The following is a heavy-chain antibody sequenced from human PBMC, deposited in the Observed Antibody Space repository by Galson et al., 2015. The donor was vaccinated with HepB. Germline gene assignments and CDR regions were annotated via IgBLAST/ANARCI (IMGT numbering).Heavy chain of an antibody. Sequence: SLRLSCAASGFTFSSYSMNWVRQAPGKGLEWVSSISSSSGYKYYADSVKGRFTISRDNANNSLYLQMNSLRAEDTAVYYCASFPYYDFWSGYSSPNYYYMDVWGKGTTVTVSS. CDR1: GFTFSSYS. V-gene: IGHV3-21*01. D-gene: IGHD3-3*01. CDR2: ISSSSGYK. CDR3: ASFPYYDFWSGYSSPNYYYMDV. J-gene: IGHJ6*03.